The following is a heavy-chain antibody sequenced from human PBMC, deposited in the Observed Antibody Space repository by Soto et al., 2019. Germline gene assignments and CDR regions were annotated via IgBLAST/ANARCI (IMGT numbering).Heavy chain of an antibody. J-gene: IGHJ2*01. CDR3: ARKVLGSTSRPDWWYFDL. CDR1: GFTFINYA. Sequence: EVQLLESGGGLVQPGGSLRLSCVGSGFTFINYAMNWVRQTPGKGLEWVSGISGGGDRTFDADSVKGRFTISRDNSKNTANLQMTRLRADDTAVYYCARKVLGSTSRPDWWYFDLWGRGTLVTVSS. V-gene: IGHV3-23*01. D-gene: IGHD2-2*01. CDR2: ISGGGDRT.